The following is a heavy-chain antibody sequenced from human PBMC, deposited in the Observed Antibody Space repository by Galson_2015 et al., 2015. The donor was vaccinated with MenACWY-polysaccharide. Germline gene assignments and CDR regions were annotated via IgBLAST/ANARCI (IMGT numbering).Heavy chain of an antibody. J-gene: IGHJ5*02. V-gene: IGHV3-53*01. CDR2: IYSGGST. D-gene: IGHD3-10*01. CDR1: GFTVSGNY. CDR3: VGDRGPPSSHWFDP. Sequence: SLRLSCAASGFTVSGNYMAWVRQTPGKGLEWVSVIYSGGSTYYADSVKGRFTISRDNSKNTLYLQMNSLRAEDTAVYYCVGDRGPPSSHWFDPWGHATLVTVSS.